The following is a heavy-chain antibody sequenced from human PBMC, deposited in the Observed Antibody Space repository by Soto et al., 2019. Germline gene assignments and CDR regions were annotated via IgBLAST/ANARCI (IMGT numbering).Heavy chain of an antibody. CDR2: IKQDGSEK. CDR3: ARGAPTLLWFGEFSS. V-gene: IGHV3-7*01. J-gene: IGHJ5*02. D-gene: IGHD3-10*01. CDR1: GFTFSSYW. Sequence: GGSLRLSCAASGFTFSSYWMSWVRQAPGKGLEWVANIKQDGSEKYYVDSVKGRFTISRDNAKNSLYLQMNSLRAEDTAVYYCARGAPTLLWFGEFSSWGQGTLVTVSS.